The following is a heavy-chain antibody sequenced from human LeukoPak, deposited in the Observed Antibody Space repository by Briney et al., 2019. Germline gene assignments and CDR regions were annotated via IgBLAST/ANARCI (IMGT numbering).Heavy chain of an antibody. CDR2: INTNTGNP. D-gene: IGHD5-24*01. CDR1: GYTFTSYA. CDR3: ARVVVEMATIYDFDY. V-gene: IGHV7-4-1*02. J-gene: IGHJ4*02. Sequence: GASVKVSCKASGYTFTSYAMNWVRQAPGQGLEWMGWINTNTGNPTYAQGFTGRFVFSLDTSVSTAYLQISSLKAEDTAVYYCARVVVEMATIYDFDYWGQGTLVTVSS.